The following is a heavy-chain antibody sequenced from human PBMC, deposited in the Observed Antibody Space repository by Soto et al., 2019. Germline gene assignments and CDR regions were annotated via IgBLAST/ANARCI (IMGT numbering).Heavy chain of an antibody. V-gene: IGHV3-21*01. D-gene: IGHD3-10*01. CDR2: ISSSSSYI. J-gene: IGHJ6*02. CDR3: ARVGSGSYYTNYYYYGMDV. CDR1: GFTFSSYS. Sequence: EVQLVESGGGLVEPGGSLRLSCAASGFTFSSYSMNWVRQAAGKGLEWVSSISSSSSYIYYADSVKGRFTISRDNAKNSLYLQMNSLRAEDTAVYYCARVGSGSYYTNYYYYGMDVWGQGTTVTVSS.